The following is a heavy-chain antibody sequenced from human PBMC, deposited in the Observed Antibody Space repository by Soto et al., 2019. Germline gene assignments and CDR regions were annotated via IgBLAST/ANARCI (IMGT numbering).Heavy chain of an antibody. CDR1: GGSISSYY. CDR2: IYYSGST. V-gene: IGHV4-59*08. Sequence: SETLSLTCTVSGGSISSYYWSWIRQPPGKGLEWIGYIYYSGSTNYNPSLKSRVTISVDTSKNQFSLKLSSVTAADTAVYYCARHAEGLWFGEPTFDYWGQGTLVTVSS. J-gene: IGHJ4*02. CDR3: ARHAEGLWFGEPTFDY. D-gene: IGHD3-10*01.